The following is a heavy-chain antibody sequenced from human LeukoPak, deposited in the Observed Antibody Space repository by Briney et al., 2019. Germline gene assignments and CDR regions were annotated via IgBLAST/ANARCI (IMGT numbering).Heavy chain of an antibody. Sequence: SGTLSLTCAVSGGSISSSNWWSWVRQPPGKGLEWIGEIYHSGSTNYNPSLKSRVTISVDKSKNQFSLKLSSVTAADTAVYYCARGYYDSSGYYWFDPWGQGTLVTVSS. CDR1: GGSISSSNW. D-gene: IGHD3-22*01. CDR3: ARGYYDSSGYYWFDP. CDR2: IYHSGST. J-gene: IGHJ5*02. V-gene: IGHV4-4*02.